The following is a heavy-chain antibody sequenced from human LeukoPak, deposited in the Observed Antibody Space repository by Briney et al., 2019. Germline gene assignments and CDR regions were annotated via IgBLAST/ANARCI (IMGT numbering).Heavy chain of an antibody. Sequence: GGSLRLSCAASGFTFSSYSMNWVRQAPGKGLEWVSPISSSSSYIYYVDSVKGRFTISRDNAKNSLYLQMNSLRAEDTAVYYCARAEGDYYYYFYMDVWGKGTTVTVSS. CDR1: GFTFSSYS. V-gene: IGHV3-21*01. CDR2: ISSSSSYI. CDR3: ARAEGDYYYYFYMDV. J-gene: IGHJ6*03.